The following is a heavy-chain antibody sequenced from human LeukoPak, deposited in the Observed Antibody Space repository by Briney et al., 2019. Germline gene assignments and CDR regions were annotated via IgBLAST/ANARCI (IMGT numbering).Heavy chain of an antibody. J-gene: IGHJ4*02. Sequence: GESLKISRKGSGYSFTTYWIAWVRQMPGKGLEWMGIIYPGDSDTRYSPSFQGQVTISVDKSISTAYLQWSSLKASDTAMYYCARGSEGNWNLFAYWGQGTLVSVSS. D-gene: IGHD1-20*01. V-gene: IGHV5-51*01. CDR1: GYSFTTYW. CDR3: ARGSEGNWNLFAY. CDR2: IYPGDSDT.